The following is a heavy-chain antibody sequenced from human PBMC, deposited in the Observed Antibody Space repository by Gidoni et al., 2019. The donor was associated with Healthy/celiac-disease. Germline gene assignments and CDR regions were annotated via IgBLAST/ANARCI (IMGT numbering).Heavy chain of an antibody. V-gene: IGHV4-39*01. J-gene: IGHJ5*02. Sequence: QLQLQESGPGLVKPSETLSLTCTVSGGSISSSSYYWGWIRQPPGKGLEWIGSIYYSGSTYYNPSLKSRVTISVDTSKNQFSLKLSSVTAADTAVYYCAISSGYYFWGFDPWGQGTLVTVSS. D-gene: IGHD3-22*01. CDR3: AISSGYYFWGFDP. CDR1: GGSISSSSYY. CDR2: IYYSGST.